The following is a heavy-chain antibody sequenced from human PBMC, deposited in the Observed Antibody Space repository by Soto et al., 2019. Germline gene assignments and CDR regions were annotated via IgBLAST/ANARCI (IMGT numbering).Heavy chain of an antibody. CDR2: IYRTGST. V-gene: IGHV4-4*02. CDR3: AAVSGGCSRTTCQLDP. CDR1: SDSISSNYW. J-gene: IGHJ5*02. Sequence: QVQLQESGPGLVKPSGTLSLTCAVSSDSISSNYWWTWVRLSPGEGLEWIGEIYRTGSTNFNPSLGNRVTMSIDKSKNQFSLKLTSVTAADTAVYYCAAVSGGCSRTTCQLDPWGQGTLVTVSS. D-gene: IGHD2-2*01.